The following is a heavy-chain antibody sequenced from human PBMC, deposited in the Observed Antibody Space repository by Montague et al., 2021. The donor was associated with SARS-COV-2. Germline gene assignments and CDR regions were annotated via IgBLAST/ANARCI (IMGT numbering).Heavy chain of an antibody. J-gene: IGHJ4*02. CDR3: ARGILDSSGYYFDY. D-gene: IGHD3-22*01. CDR1: GFTFSSYD. V-gene: IGHV3-13*05. Sequence: SLRLSCAASGFTFSSYDAHWVRQATGKGLEWVSAIGTAGDPYYPGSVKGRFTISRENAKNSLYLQMNSLRAGDTAVYYCARGILDSSGYYFDYWGQGTLVTVSS. CDR2: IGTAGDP.